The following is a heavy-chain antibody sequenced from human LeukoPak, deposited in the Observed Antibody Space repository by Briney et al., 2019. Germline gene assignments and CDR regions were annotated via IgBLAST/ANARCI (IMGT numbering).Heavy chain of an antibody. Sequence: PSETLSLTCTVSGGSISSGGYYWSWIRQHPGKGLEWIGYIYHSGSTYYNPSLKSRVTISVDRSKNQFSLKLSSVTAADTAVYYCARGSPTYYDILTGYYTPMYYFDYWGQGTLVTVSS. J-gene: IGHJ4*02. CDR3: ARGSPTYYDILTGYYTPMYYFDY. V-gene: IGHV4-31*03. CDR1: GGSISSGGYY. D-gene: IGHD3-9*01. CDR2: IYHSGST.